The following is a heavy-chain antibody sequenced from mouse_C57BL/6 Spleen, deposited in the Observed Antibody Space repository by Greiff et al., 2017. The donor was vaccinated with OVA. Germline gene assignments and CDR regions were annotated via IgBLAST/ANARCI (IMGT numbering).Heavy chain of an antibody. V-gene: IGHV3-6*01. J-gene: IGHJ4*01. CDR2: ISYDGSN. CDR1: GYSITSGYY. Sequence: EVKLMESGPGLVKPSQSLSLTCSVTGYSITSGYYWNWIRQFPGNKLEWMGYISYDGSNNYNPSLKNRISITRDTSKNQFFLKLNSVTTEDTATYYCAREGYGSSYVGVSMDYWGQGTSVTVSS. D-gene: IGHD1-1*01. CDR3: AREGYGSSYVGVSMDY.